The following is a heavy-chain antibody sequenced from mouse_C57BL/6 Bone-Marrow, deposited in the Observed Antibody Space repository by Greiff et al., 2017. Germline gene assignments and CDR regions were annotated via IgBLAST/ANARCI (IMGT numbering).Heavy chain of an antibody. Sequence: EVKLVESGGGLVQPGGSLKLSCAASGFTFSDYYMYWVRQTPEKRLEWVAYISNGGGSTYYPDTVKGRFTISRDNAKNTLYLQMSGLKSEDTAMYYWARHGDYDYAMDYWGQGTSVTVSS. CDR2: ISNGGGST. J-gene: IGHJ4*01. V-gene: IGHV5-12*01. CDR1: GFTFSDYY. D-gene: IGHD2-4*01. CDR3: ARHGDYDYAMDY.